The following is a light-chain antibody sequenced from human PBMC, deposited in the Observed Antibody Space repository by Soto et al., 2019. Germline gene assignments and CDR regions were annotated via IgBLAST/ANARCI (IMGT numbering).Light chain of an antibody. J-gene: IGKJ1*01. CDR1: QGISSY. CDR3: QQYNSYWGT. Sequence: IRMTQSPSSLSASTGDRVTITCRASQGISSYLAWYQQKPGKAPKLLIYDASSLESGVPSRFSGSGSGTEFTLTISSLQPDDFATYYCQQYNSYWGTFGQGTKVGIK. CDR2: DAS. V-gene: IGKV1-8*01.